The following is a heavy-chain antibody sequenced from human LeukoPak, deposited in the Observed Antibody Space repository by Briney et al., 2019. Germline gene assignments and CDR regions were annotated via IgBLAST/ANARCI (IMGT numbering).Heavy chain of an antibody. J-gene: IGHJ3*02. CDR1: AFTFSSYA. D-gene: IGHD2-2*01. CDR2: IWYDGSNK. V-gene: IGHV3-33*06. Sequence: GGSLRLSCAASAFTFSSYAMHWVRQAPGKGLEWVAVIWYDGSNKYYADTVKGRSTISRDNSKNTLYLQMNSLRAEDTAVYYCAKDLVVVTLSAAFDIWGQGTMVTVSS. CDR3: AKDLVVVTLSAAFDI.